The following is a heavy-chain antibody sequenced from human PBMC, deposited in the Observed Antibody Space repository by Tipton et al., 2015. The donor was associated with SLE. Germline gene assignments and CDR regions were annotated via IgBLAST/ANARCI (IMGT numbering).Heavy chain of an antibody. Sequence: TLSLTCTVSGGSISSYYWSWTRQPAGKGVEWIGGIYTSGSTYYNPSLTRRVTISVDTFKNQFSLKLSSVTAADTAVYYCARGDRVSWDFDLWGRGTLVTVSS. CDR1: GGSISSYY. V-gene: IGHV4-4*07. CDR3: ARGDRVSWDFDL. CDR2: IYTSGST. J-gene: IGHJ2*01.